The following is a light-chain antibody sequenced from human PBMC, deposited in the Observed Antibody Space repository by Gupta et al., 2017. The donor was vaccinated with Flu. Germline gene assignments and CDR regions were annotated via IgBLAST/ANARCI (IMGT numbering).Light chain of an antibody. J-gene: IGKJ2*01. CDR1: QNVDSTY. Sequence: EIVLTQSPATLSLSPGERATLSCRANQNVDSTYLAWYQQKPGQAPSLLIHGASSRATDIPDRFSGSRSGTDFSLTISRLEPEDSAVYYCLQYLTTPPRYIFGQGTRLEI. CDR2: GAS. CDR3: LQYLTTPPRYI. V-gene: IGKV3-20*01.